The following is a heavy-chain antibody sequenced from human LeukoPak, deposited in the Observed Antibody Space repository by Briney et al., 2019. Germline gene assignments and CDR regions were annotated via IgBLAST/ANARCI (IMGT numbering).Heavy chain of an antibody. CDR3: ARDCCSGGSFRYFDY. J-gene: IGHJ4*02. D-gene: IGHD2-15*01. CDR2: IYYSGST. V-gene: IGHV4-59*12. CDR1: GGSISSYY. Sequence: SETLSLTCTVSGGSISSYYWSWIRQPPGKGLEWIGYIYYSGSTNYNPSLKSRVAISVDTSKNQFSLKLSSVTAADTAVYYCARDCCSGGSFRYFDYWGQGTLVTVSS.